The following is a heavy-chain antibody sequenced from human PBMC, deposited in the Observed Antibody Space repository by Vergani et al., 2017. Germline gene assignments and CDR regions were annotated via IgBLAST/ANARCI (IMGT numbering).Heavy chain of an antibody. CDR2: INPNSGGT. D-gene: IGHD1-26*01. CDR1: GYTFTGYY. Sequence: QVQLVQSGAEVKKPGASVKVSCKASGYTFTGYYMHWVRQAPGQGLEWMGWINPNSGGTNYAQKFQGRVTITADESTSTAYMELSSLRSEDTAVYYCARDRELLRYYYYYGMDVWGQGTTVTVSS. V-gene: IGHV1-2*02. CDR3: ARDRELLRYYYYYGMDV. J-gene: IGHJ6*02.